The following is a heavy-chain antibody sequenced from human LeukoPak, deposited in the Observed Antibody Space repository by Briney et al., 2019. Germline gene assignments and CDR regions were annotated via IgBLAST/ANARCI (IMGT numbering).Heavy chain of an antibody. V-gene: IGHV3-23*01. CDR3: ARDLTYYYDSSGYYYYYYYYMDV. D-gene: IGHD3-22*01. Sequence: GGSLRLSCAASGFTFSSYAMSWVRQAPGKGLEWVSGISGSGGSTYYADSVKGRFTISRDNAKNSPYLQMNSLRAEDTAVYYCARDLTYYYDSSGYYYYYYYYMDVWGKGTTVTVSS. CDR1: GFTFSSYA. J-gene: IGHJ6*03. CDR2: ISGSGGST.